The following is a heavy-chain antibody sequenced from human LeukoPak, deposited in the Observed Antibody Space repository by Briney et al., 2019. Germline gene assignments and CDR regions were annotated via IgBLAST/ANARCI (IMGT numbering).Heavy chain of an antibody. V-gene: IGHV3-9*01. J-gene: IGHJ4*02. CDR3: AKDPRAYCGGDCKPYYFDY. CDR1: GFTFSNAW. CDR2: ISWNSGSI. D-gene: IGHD2-21*02. Sequence: GGSLRLSCAASGFTFSNAWMSWVRQAPGKGLEWVSGISWNSGSIGYADSVKGRFTISRDNAKNSLYLQMNSLRAEDTALYYCAKDPRAYCGGDCKPYYFDYWGQGTLVTVSS.